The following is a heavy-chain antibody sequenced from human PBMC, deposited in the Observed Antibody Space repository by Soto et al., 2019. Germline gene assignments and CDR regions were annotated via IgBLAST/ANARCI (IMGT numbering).Heavy chain of an antibody. CDR3: AMVIPRSGDDFDI. Sequence: GESLKISCAASGFTFSSYSMNWVRQAPGKGLEWVSYISSSSSTIYYADSVKGRFTISRDNAKNSLYLQMNSLRDEDTAVYYCAMVIPRSGDDFDIWCPGTMVTVS. CDR2: ISSSSSTI. J-gene: IGHJ3*02. V-gene: IGHV3-48*02. D-gene: IGHD3-16*01. CDR1: GFTFSSYS.